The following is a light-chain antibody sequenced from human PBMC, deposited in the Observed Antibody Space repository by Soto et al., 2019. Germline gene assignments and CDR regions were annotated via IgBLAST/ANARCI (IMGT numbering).Light chain of an antibody. Sequence: DIQMTQSPSSLSASVGDRVTITFRASQSISSYLNWYQQKPGKAPKLLIYAASSLQSGVPSRFSGSGSGTDFTLTISSLQPEDFATYYCQQSYSTPWTLGQGTKVDIK. CDR2: AAS. J-gene: IGKJ1*01. V-gene: IGKV1-39*01. CDR3: QQSYSTPWT. CDR1: QSISSY.